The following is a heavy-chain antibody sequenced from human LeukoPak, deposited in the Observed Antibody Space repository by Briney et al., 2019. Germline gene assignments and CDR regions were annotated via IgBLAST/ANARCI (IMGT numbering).Heavy chain of an antibody. Sequence: PSETLSLTCTVSGGSIATHYWSWIRQPPGKGLEWIGYINYSGTTNFNPSLNSRATISVDTSRNQFSLKLSSVTAADTAVYYCARGGGTFDTWGQGTMVAVSS. CDR1: GGSIATHY. J-gene: IGHJ3*02. CDR2: INYSGTT. D-gene: IGHD6-25*01. CDR3: ARGGGTFDT. V-gene: IGHV4-59*11.